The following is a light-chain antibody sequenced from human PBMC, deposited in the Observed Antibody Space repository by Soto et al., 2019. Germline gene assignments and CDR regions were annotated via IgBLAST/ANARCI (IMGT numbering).Light chain of an antibody. CDR3: SSYTSSSTLV. V-gene: IGLV2-14*01. CDR2: EVS. CDR1: SSDVGYYNY. Sequence: QSALTQPASVSGSPGQSITISCTGTSSDVGYYNYVSWYQQNPGKAPKLMIYEVSNRPSGVSNRFSGSKSGNTASLTISGLQAEDEADYYCSSYTSSSTLVFGGGTQLTVL. J-gene: IGLJ3*02.